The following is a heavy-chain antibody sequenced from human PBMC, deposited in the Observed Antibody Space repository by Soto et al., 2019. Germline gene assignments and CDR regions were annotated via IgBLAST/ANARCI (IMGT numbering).Heavy chain of an antibody. CDR2: IWYDGSNK. J-gene: IGHJ6*02. D-gene: IGHD3-16*01. CDR3: ARGGTHYYYYYGMDV. CDR1: GFTFSSYG. V-gene: IGHV3-33*01. Sequence: PGGSLRLSCAASGFTFSSYGMHWVRQAPGKGLEWVAVIWYDGSNKYYADSVKGRFTISRDNSKNTLYLQMNSLRAEDTAVYYCARGGTHYYYYYGMDVWGQGTTVTVSS.